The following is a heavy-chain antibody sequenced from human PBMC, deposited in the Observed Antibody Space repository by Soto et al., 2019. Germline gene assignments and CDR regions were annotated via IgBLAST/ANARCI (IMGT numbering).Heavy chain of an antibody. CDR1: GFKFDNSA. CDR2: ISWNSGSI. V-gene: IGHV3-9*01. CDR3: AKDRIAAALGAFDI. J-gene: IGHJ3*02. D-gene: IGHD6-13*01. Sequence: QAGCSLGLSSEDYGFKFDNSAMHWVRRPLRKRVERVSGISWNSGSIGYADSVKGRFTISRDNAKNSLYLQMNSLRAEDTALYYCAKDRIAAALGAFDIWGQGTMLTVSS.